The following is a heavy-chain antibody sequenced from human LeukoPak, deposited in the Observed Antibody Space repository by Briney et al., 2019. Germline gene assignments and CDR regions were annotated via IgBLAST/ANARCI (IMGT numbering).Heavy chain of an antibody. Sequence: SVTLSCKSSGGTFSSYANSWGRQGPGQGLEWMGRIIPIFGTANYAKKFQGRVTITTDESTSTAYRELSSLRSEDTAVYYCARDDYGDGKIDYWGQGTLVTVSS. D-gene: IGHD4-17*01. V-gene: IGHV1-69*05. CDR1: GGTFSSYA. CDR3: ARDDYGDGKIDY. CDR2: IIPIFGTA. J-gene: IGHJ4*02.